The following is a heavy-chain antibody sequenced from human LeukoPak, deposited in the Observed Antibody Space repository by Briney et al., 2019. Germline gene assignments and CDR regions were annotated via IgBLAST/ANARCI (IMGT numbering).Heavy chain of an antibody. Sequence: SETLSLTCAVYGGSFSGYYWSWIRQPPGKGLEWIGEINHSGSTYYNPSLKSRVTISVDTSKNQFSLKLSSVTAADTAVYYCARHELWFGELYSRYNWFDPWGQGTLVTVSS. D-gene: IGHD3-10*01. CDR3: ARHELWFGELYSRYNWFDP. V-gene: IGHV4-34*01. CDR1: GGSFSGYY. CDR2: INHSGST. J-gene: IGHJ5*02.